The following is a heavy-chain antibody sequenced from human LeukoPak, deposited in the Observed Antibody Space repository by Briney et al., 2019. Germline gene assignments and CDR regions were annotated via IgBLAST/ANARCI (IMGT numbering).Heavy chain of an antibody. Sequence: SDTLSLTCLVSGDSISSSNYWGWIRQPPGKGLEWIGSIYHTGITYYNPSLKSRATLSVDTSKNQFSLRMNSVTAADTAFYYCATDNGPWGYDALDVWGQGTVVTVSS. J-gene: IGHJ3*01. CDR2: IYHTGIT. V-gene: IGHV4-38-2*01. D-gene: IGHD3-16*01. CDR1: GDSISSSNY. CDR3: ATDNGPWGYDALDV.